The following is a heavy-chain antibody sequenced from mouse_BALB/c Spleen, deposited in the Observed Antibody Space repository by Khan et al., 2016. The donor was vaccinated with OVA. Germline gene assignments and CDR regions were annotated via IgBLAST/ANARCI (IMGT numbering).Heavy chain of an antibody. J-gene: IGHJ2*01. CDR1: GYSITSGYG. CDR3: ARTARIKY. Sequence: QLEESGPGLVTPSQSLSLTCTVTGYSITSGYGWNWIRQFPGNKLEWMGYISYSGSTNYNPSLKSRIFITRDTSKKQFFLQLNSVTTEDTATYYCARTARIKYWGQGTTLTVSS. V-gene: IGHV3-2*02. D-gene: IGHD1-2*01. CDR2: ISYSGST.